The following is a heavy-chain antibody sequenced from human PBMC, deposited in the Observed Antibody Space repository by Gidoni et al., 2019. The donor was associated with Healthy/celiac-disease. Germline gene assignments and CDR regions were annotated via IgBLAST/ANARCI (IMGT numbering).Heavy chain of an antibody. CDR3: ARGIVVANIDY. CDR1: GGSISSYY. V-gene: IGHV4-59*01. J-gene: IGHJ4*02. D-gene: IGHD3-22*01. Sequence: QLQLQESVPGLVKPSETLSLTCTVSGGSISSYYWSWIRQPPGKGREWIGYIYYSGSTNYNPSLKSRVTISVDTSKNQFSLKLSSVTAADTAVYYCARGIVVANIDYWGQGTLVTVSS. CDR2: IYYSGST.